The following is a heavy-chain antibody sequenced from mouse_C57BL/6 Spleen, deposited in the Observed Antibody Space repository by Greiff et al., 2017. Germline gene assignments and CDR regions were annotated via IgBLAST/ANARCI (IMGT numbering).Heavy chain of an antibody. D-gene: IGHD2-4*01. Sequence: VQLVESGAELVRPGASVTLSCKASGYTFTDYEMHWVKQTPVHGLEWIGAIDPETGGTAYNQKFKGKAILTADKSSSTAYMELRSLTSEDSAVYYCTRDYDEGYAMDYWGQGTSVTVSS. CDR1: GYTFTDYE. J-gene: IGHJ4*01. V-gene: IGHV1-15*01. CDR2: IDPETGGT. CDR3: TRDYDEGYAMDY.